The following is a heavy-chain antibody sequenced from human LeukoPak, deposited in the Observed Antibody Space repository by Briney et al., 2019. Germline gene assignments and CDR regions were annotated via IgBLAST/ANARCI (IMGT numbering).Heavy chain of an antibody. Sequence: GESLKISCKGSGYSFTSYWIGWVRQMPGKSLERMWIIYPGDSDTRYSPSFQGQVTISADKSISTAYLQWSSLKASDTAMYYCARHFRYFDWNGFDYWGQGTLVTVSS. CDR1: GYSFTSYW. J-gene: IGHJ4*02. V-gene: IGHV5-51*01. D-gene: IGHD3-9*01. CDR3: ARHFRYFDWNGFDY. CDR2: IYPGDSDT.